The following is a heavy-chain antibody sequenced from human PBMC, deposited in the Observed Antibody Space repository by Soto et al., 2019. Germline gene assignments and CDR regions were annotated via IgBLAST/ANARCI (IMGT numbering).Heavy chain of an antibody. CDR1: GGSISSGGYY. J-gene: IGHJ4*02. D-gene: IGHD4-17*01. V-gene: IGHV4-31*03. CDR3: ARSTVLGKDFDY. Sequence: QVQLQESGPGLVKPSQTLSLTCTVSGGSISSGGYYWSWIRQHPGKGLEWIGYIYYSGSTYYNPSLKSRVTISVDTSKNQFSRKLSSVTAADTAVYYCARSTVLGKDFDYWGQGTLVTVSS. CDR2: IYYSGST.